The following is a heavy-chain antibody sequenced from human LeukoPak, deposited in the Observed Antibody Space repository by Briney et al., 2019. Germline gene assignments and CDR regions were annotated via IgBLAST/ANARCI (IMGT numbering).Heavy chain of an antibody. Sequence: SETLSLTCTVSGDSISGYYWTWIRQPPGKGLEWIGYIYYSGSINYNPSLKSRITISVDTSKNQFSLRLSSVTAADTAVYYCARLRGNYLPDYWGQGTLVTVSS. CDR3: ARLRGNYLPDY. D-gene: IGHD1-7*01. J-gene: IGHJ4*02. CDR1: GDSISGYY. CDR2: IYYSGSI. V-gene: IGHV4-59*01.